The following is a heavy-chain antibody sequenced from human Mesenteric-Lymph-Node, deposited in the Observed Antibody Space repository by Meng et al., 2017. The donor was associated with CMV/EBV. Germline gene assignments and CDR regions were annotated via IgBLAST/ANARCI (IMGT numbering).Heavy chain of an antibody. J-gene: IGHJ4*02. V-gene: IGHV3-49*04. CDR3: TRAERNYYDSSGYYYPPHYFDY. CDR1: GFTFSSYW. D-gene: IGHD3-22*01. CDR2: IRSKAYGGTT. Sequence: GESLKISCAASGFTFSSYWMSWVRQAPGKGLEWVGFIRSKAYGGTTEYAASVKGRFTISRDDSKSIAYLQMNSLKTEDTAVYYCTRAERNYYDSSGYYYPPHYFDYWGQGTLVTVSS.